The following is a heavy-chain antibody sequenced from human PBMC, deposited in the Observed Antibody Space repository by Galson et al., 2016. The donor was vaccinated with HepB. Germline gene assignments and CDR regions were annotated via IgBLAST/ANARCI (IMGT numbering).Heavy chain of an antibody. Sequence: SLRLSCAGPGLTFNTFGVHWVRQAPGEGLEWVALISGNGNIKMFAESVRGRFAISRDDSKNTIYLQMNSLRLEDSAVYYCTTESRWLTWADYWGQGTLV. CDR1: GLTFNTFG. CDR3: TTESRWLTWADY. V-gene: IGHV3-30*03. CDR2: ISGNGNIK. J-gene: IGHJ4*02. D-gene: IGHD1-1*01.